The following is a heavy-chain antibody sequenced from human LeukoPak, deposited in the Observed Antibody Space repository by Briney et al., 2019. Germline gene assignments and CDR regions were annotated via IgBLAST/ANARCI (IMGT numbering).Heavy chain of an antibody. D-gene: IGHD3-3*01. V-gene: IGHV3-11*01. Sequence: PGGSLSLSCAASGFTFSDYYMSWLRQAPGKGLEWVSNIKSGGSTIYYADSVKGRFTISRDNAKNSLYLQMNSLGAEDTAVYYCAREFGDFWSGHADYWGQGTLVTVSS. CDR1: GFTFSDYY. CDR2: IKSGGSTI. J-gene: IGHJ4*02. CDR3: AREFGDFWSGHADY.